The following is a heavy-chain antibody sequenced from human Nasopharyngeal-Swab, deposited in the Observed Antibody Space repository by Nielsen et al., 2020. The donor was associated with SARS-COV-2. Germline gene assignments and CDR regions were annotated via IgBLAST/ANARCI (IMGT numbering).Heavy chain of an antibody. J-gene: IGHJ4*02. CDR2: IYYSGST. D-gene: IGHD4-17*01. V-gene: IGHV4-39*01. CDR3: ARHALVTKDFDY. Sequence: WIRQPPGKGLEWIGSIYYSGSTYYNPSLKSRVTISVDTSKNQFSPKLSSVTAADTAVYYCARHALVTKDFDYWGQGTLVTVSS.